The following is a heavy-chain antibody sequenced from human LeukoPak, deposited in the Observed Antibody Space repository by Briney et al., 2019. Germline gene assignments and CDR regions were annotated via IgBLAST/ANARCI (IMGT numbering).Heavy chain of an antibody. V-gene: IGHV3-30*02. J-gene: IGHJ4*02. D-gene: IGHD3-10*01. CDR1: GFTFSSYG. CDR2: IRHDGSNE. Sequence: PGGSLRLSCVGSGFTFSSYGMHWVRQAAGKGLEWVAFIRHDGSNEYYADSVKGRFTVSRDNSKNTLFLQMNSLRVEGMAVYYCAKEVHPYDSGTYYFDYWGRGTLVTVSS. CDR3: AKEVHPYDSGTYYFDY.